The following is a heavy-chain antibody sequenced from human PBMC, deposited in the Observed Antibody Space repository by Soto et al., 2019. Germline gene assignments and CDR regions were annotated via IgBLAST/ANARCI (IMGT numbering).Heavy chain of an antibody. V-gene: IGHV1-58*01. Sequence: TSPVQWVRQARGQRLEWIGWIVVGLGNTNYAQKFQERVTLTRDMSTSTAYMELTSLRSEDTAVYYCAAGATIDDFDIWGQGTMVTVSS. CDR3: AAGATIDDFDI. D-gene: IGHD1-26*01. CDR1: TSP. J-gene: IGHJ3*02. CDR2: IVVGLGNT.